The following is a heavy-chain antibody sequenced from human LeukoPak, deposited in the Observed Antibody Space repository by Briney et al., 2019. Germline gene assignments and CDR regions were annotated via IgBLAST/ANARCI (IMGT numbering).Heavy chain of an antibody. CDR2: IIPIFGTA. Sequence: RRASVKVSCKASGGTFSSYAISWVRQAPGQGLEWTGGIIPIFGTANYAQKFQGRVTITADKSTSTAYMELSSLRSEDTAVYYCASSVGWLRWIDYWGQGTLVTVSS. D-gene: IGHD5-12*01. V-gene: IGHV1-69*06. CDR3: ASSVGWLRWIDY. J-gene: IGHJ4*02. CDR1: GGTFSSYA.